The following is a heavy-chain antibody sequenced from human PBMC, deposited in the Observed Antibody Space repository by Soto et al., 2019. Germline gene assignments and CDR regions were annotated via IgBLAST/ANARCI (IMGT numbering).Heavy chain of an antibody. V-gene: IGHV4-30-2*02. J-gene: IGHJ4*02. CDR3: ARIYYDSSGYYYRLSYYFDY. CDR2: IYHSGST. CDR1: GGSISSGGYS. Sequence: PSETLSLTCAVSGGSISSGGYSWSWIRQPPGKGLEWIGYIYHSGSTYYNPSLKSRVTISVDTSKNQFSLKLSSVTAADTAVYYCARIYYDSSGYYYRLSYYFDYWGQGTLVTVSS. D-gene: IGHD3-22*01.